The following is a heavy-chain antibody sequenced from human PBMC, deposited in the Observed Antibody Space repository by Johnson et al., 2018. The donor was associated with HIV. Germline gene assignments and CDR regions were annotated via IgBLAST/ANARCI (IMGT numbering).Heavy chain of an antibody. J-gene: IGHJ3*02. CDR1: GFTFSSYA. D-gene: IGHD6-6*01. Sequence: QVQLVESGGGVVQPGRSLRLSCAASGFTFSSYAMHWVRQAPGNGLEWVAVILYDGSNKYYADSVTGRFTISRDNSKNTLYLQMNSLRAEDTAVYYCARDRGIAARPFRYAFDIWGQGTMVTVSS. CDR2: ILYDGSNK. V-gene: IGHV3-30*04. CDR3: ARDRGIAARPFRYAFDI.